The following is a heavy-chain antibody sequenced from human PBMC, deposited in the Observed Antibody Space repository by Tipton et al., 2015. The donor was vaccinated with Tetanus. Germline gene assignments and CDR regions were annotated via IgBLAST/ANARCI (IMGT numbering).Heavy chain of an antibody. D-gene: IGHD2-2*01. V-gene: IGHV4-4*07. CDR3: ARDNSVPAALDY. CDR1: GGSISSYY. J-gene: IGHJ4*02. CDR2: IYTSGST. Sequence: TLSLTCTVSGGSISSYYWSWIRQPAGKGLEWIGRIYTSGSTNYNPSLKSRVTMSVDTSKNQFSLKLSSVTAADTAVCYCARDNSVPAALDYWGQGTLVPVSS.